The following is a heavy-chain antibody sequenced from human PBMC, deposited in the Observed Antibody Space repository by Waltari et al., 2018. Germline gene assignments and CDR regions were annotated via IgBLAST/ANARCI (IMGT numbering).Heavy chain of an antibody. J-gene: IGHJ4*02. CDR3: ARVLRGSGWYFDL. CDR2: LNPKSGNT. V-gene: IGHV1-8*01. CDR1: GYTFTTFE. D-gene: IGHD6-19*01. Sequence: QVQLVQSGAEVRKPGASVKISCKASGYTFTTFEINGLRQAPGQGPEWMGWLNPKSGNTGYVQSLQGRITMTRNISVTTAYMELSGLTSEDTAFYFCARVLRGSGWYFDLWGQGSQVTVSS.